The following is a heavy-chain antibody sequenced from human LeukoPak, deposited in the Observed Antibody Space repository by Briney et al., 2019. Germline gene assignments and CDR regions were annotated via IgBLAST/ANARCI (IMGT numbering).Heavy chain of an antibody. J-gene: IGHJ5*02. V-gene: IGHV3-7*01. Sequence: PGGSLRLSCAASGFTFSNYWMSWVRQAPGKGLEWVANIKQDGSEKYYVDSVKGRFTISRDNAKNSLFPQMNSLRAEDTAVYYCARDRSLASWGQGTLVTVSS. CDR3: ARDRSLAS. CDR2: IKQDGSEK. CDR1: GFTFSNYW.